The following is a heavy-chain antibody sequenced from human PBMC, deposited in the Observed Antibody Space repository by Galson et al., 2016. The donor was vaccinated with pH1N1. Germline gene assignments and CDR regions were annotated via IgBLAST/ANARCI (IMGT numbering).Heavy chain of an antibody. CDR1: RGSFRNNA. Sequence: SVKVSCKASRGSFRNNAFNWVRQASGLGLEWMGGILPIFGIASYAQDFQGRVTITADESATTIYMDLRSLRPEDTAVYYCARDAELQNYDSSGYYSHLETWGQGTLVTVSS. J-gene: IGHJ4*02. D-gene: IGHD3-22*01. CDR3: ARDAELQNYDSSGYYSHLET. V-gene: IGHV1-69*13. CDR2: ILPIFGIA.